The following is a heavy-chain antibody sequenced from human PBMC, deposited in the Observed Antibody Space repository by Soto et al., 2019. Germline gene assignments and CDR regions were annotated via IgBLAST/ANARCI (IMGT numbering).Heavy chain of an antibody. CDR1: GFTFSSYG. D-gene: IGHD3-9*01. Sequence: GGSLRLSCAASGFTFSSYGMHWVRQAPGKGLEWVAVIWYDGSNKYYADSVKGRFTISRDNSKNTLYLQMNSLRAEDTAVYYCARGRDRYFVTNKDFLAEYFQHWGQGTLVTVSS. J-gene: IGHJ1*01. V-gene: IGHV3-33*01. CDR3: ARGRDRYFVTNKDFLAEYFQH. CDR2: IWYDGSNK.